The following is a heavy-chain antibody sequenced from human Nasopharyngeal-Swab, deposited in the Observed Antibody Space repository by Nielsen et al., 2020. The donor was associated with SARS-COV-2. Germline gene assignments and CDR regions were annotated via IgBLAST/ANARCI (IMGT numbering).Heavy chain of an antibody. V-gene: IGHV3-21*01. CDR1: GFTFSSYS. Sequence: GGSLRLSCAASGFTFSSYSMNWVRQAPGKGLEWVSSISSSSSYIYYADSVKGRFTISRDNAKNSLYLQMNSLRAEDTAVYYCARLPKQWLVRPYWYFDLWGRGTLVTVSS. CDR3: ARLPKQWLVRPYWYFDL. D-gene: IGHD6-19*01. CDR2: ISSSSSYI. J-gene: IGHJ2*01.